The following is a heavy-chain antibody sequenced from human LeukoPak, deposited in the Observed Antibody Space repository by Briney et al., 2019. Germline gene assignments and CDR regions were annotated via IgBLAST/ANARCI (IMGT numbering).Heavy chain of an antibody. Sequence: SETLSLTCTASGGSISSYYWSWIRQPPGKGLNWIGYGYYSGRTKYNPSLKSRVTISVDTSKNHLSLRLTPVAAADTAVYYCAGGTYSYGYDYWGQGTLVTVSS. CDR2: GYYSGRT. CDR1: GGSISSYY. D-gene: IGHD5-18*01. CDR3: AGGTYSYGYDY. J-gene: IGHJ4*02. V-gene: IGHV4-59*01.